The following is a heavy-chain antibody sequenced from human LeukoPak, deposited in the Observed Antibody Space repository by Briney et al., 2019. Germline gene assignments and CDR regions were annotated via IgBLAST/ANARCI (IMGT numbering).Heavy chain of an antibody. CDR1: GFSFSTSRVG. J-gene: IGHJ4*02. CDR2: IYWDADK. V-gene: IGHV2-5*02. D-gene: IGHD4-17*01. CDR3: AHLGYADPTFDY. Sequence: SGPTLVNPTQTLTLTCTFSGFSFSTSRVGVGWIRQPPGKALEWLALIYWDADKRYSPSLKSRLTITKDTSKNQVVLTMTNMDPVDTATYYCAHLGYADPTFDYWGQGTLVTVSS.